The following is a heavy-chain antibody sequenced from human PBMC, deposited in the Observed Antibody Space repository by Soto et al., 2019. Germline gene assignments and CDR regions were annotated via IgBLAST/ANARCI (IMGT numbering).Heavy chain of an antibody. CDR3: ASGPKSSSSPFDY. CDR2: INPNSGGS. CDR1: GYTFTGYY. J-gene: IGHJ4*02. V-gene: IGHV1-2*02. Sequence: ASVKVSCKASGYTFTGYYMHWVRQAPGQGLEWMGWINPNSGGSNYAQKFQGRVTMTRDTSISTAYMELSRLRSDDTAVYYCASGPKSSSSPFDYWGQGTLVTVSS. D-gene: IGHD6-6*01.